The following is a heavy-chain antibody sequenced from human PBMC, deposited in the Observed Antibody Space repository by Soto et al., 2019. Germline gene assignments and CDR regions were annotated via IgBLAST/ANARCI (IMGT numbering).Heavy chain of an antibody. CDR2: SYYSGST. Sequence: QLQLQESGPGLVKPSETLSLTCTVSGGSISSSRYYWGWIRQPPGKGLEWIGSSYYSGSTYYNQSLKSRVTISVDTSKNKFSLKLSSVTAADTAVYYCARRGYCSGGSCYSLSWFDPWGQGTLVTVSS. D-gene: IGHD2-15*01. CDR3: ARRGYCSGGSCYSLSWFDP. J-gene: IGHJ5*02. CDR1: GGSISSSRYY. V-gene: IGHV4-39*01.